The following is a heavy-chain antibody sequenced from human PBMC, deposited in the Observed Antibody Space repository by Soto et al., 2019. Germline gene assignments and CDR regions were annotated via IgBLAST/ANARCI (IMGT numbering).Heavy chain of an antibody. CDR2: IYYSGST. CDR3: ARHAPRIAAFDY. J-gene: IGHJ4*02. D-gene: IGHD6-6*01. V-gene: IGHV4-39*01. Sequence: SETLSLTCTVSGGSISSSSYYWGWIRQPPGKGLEWIGSIYYSGSTYYNPSLKSRVTISVDTSKNQFSLKLSSVTAADTAVYDCARHAPRIAAFDYWGQGTLVTVSS. CDR1: GGSISSSSYY.